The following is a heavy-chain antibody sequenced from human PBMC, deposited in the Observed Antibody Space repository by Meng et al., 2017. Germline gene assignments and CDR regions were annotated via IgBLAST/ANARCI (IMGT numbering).Heavy chain of an antibody. V-gene: IGHV6-1*01. J-gene: IGHJ4*02. CDR2: AYYRSKWYH. CDR3: ARGSYSFDS. D-gene: IGHD1-26*01. CDR1: GDSVSSNSAA. Sequence: QVQRQQSGPGLVKPSQTLSLLCAISGDSVSSNSAAWNWIRQSPSRGLEWLGRAYYRSKWYHDYAESVKSRISIDPDTSKNQFSLQLRSVTPEDSAVYYCARGSYSFDSWGQRTLVTVSS.